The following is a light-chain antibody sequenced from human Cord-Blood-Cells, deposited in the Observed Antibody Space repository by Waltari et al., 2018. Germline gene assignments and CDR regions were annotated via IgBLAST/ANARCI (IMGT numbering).Light chain of an antibody. Sequence: QSALTQPASVSGSPGQSITISCTGTSSDVGSYNLVSWYQQHPGKAPKLMIYEVSKRPAVVSKRFSGSKPGNTASLTISGLQAEDEAYYYCCSYAGSSTWVFGGGTKLTVL. CDR1: SSDVGSYNL. CDR3: CSYAGSSTWV. J-gene: IGLJ3*02. CDR2: EVS. V-gene: IGLV2-23*02.